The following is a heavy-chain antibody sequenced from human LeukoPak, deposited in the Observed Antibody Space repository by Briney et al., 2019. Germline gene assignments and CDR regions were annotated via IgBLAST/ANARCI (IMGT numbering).Heavy chain of an antibody. V-gene: IGHV4-59*01. Sequence: PSETLSPTCAVYGGSFSGYYWSWIRQPPGKGLEWIGYVYFSGSTNYNPSLRSRVTISVDTSKNHFSLRLSSVTAADTAVYYCASQAYNSDFFYFDNWGQGNLVTVSS. CDR1: GGSFSGYY. J-gene: IGHJ4*02. D-gene: IGHD5-24*01. CDR3: ASQAYNSDFFYFDN. CDR2: VYFSGST.